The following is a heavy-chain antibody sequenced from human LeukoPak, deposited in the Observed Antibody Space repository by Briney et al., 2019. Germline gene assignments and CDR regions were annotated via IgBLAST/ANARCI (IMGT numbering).Heavy chain of an antibody. CDR2: INHSGST. CDR3: ARDVPEYSSSPGGFDP. J-gene: IGHJ5*02. V-gene: IGHV4-34*01. D-gene: IGHD6-6*01. Sequence: SETLSLTCAVYGGSFSGYYWSWIRQPPGKGLEWIGEINHSGSTNYNPSLKSRVTISVDTSKNQFSLKLSSVTAADTAVYYCARDVPEYSSSPGGFDPWGQGTLVTVSS. CDR1: GGSFSGYY.